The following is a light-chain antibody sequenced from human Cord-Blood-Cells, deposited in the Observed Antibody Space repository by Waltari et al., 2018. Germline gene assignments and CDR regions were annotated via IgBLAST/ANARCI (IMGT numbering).Light chain of an antibody. CDR1: SSHVGGYNY. CDR2: DVS. J-gene: IGLJ3*02. CDR3: SSYTSSSTWV. Sequence: QSALTHPASVSGSPGQSITISCTGTSSHVGGYNYVSWYQQHPGKAPKLMIYDVSNRPSGVSNRFSGPKSGNTASLTISGLQAEDEADYYCSSYTSSSTWVFGGGTKLTVL. V-gene: IGLV2-14*03.